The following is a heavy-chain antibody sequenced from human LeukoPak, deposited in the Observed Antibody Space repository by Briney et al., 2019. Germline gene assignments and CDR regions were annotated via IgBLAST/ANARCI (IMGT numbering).Heavy chain of an antibody. CDR1: GGTFSSYA. Sequence: ASVKVSCKASGGTFSSYAISWVRQAPGQGLEWMGGIIPIFGTANYAQKLQGRVTMTTDTSTSTAYMELRSLRSDDTAVYYCARGGYGSGSHFDYWGQGTLVTVSS. CDR2: IIPIFGTA. V-gene: IGHV1-69*05. CDR3: ARGGYGSGSHFDY. J-gene: IGHJ4*02. D-gene: IGHD3-10*01.